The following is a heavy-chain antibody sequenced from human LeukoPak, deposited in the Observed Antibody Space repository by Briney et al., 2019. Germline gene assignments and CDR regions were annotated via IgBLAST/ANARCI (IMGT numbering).Heavy chain of an antibody. Sequence: GGSLRLSCATSGFTFDDYAMHWVRQAPGKGLEWVCLISGDGGSTYYADSVKGRLTISRDNSRNSLYLQMNNLRTEDTALYYCAKDGLHCTNGVCYSAIIDYWGQGTLVTVS. J-gene: IGHJ4*02. CDR3: AKDGLHCTNGVCYSAIIDY. CDR2: ISGDGGST. CDR1: GFTFDDYA. D-gene: IGHD2-8*01. V-gene: IGHV3-43*02.